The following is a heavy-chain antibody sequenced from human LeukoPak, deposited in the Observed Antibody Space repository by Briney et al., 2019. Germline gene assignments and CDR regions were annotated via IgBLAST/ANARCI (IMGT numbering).Heavy chain of an antibody. Sequence: EASVKVSCKASGYTFSSYGISWVRQAPGQGLEWMGWINIYNGNTDYAQMLQGRVTMTTDTSTSTAYMELRSLRSDDTAVYYCARVRGRTVVTPGPFSSDYWGQGTLVTVSS. CDR2: INIYNGNT. J-gene: IGHJ4*02. CDR3: ARVRGRTVVTPGPFSSDY. CDR1: GYTFSSYG. D-gene: IGHD4-23*01. V-gene: IGHV1-18*01.